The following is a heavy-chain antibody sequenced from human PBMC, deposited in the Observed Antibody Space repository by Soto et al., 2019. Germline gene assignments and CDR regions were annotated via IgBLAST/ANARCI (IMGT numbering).Heavy chain of an antibody. CDR3: ARDRQYDFWSGYSYYYYYYMDV. V-gene: IGHV3-7*01. D-gene: IGHD3-3*01. CDR2: IKQDGSEK. Sequence: GGSLRLSCAASGFTFSSYWMSWVRQAPGKGLEWVANIKQDGSEKYYVDSVKGRFTISRDNAKNSLYLQMNSLRAEDTAVYYCARDRQYDFWSGYSYYYYYYMDVWGKGTTVTVSS. J-gene: IGHJ6*03. CDR1: GFTFSSYW.